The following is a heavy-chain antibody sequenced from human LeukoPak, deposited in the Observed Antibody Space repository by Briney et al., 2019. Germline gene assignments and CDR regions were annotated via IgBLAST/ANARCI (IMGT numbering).Heavy chain of an antibody. Sequence: PGGSLRLSCAASGFSFSSSGINWVRQAQGKGLEWVSSIGSTGTDRYYADSVKGWFTISRDHAKNSLYLQMDSLRAEDTAVYYCATETIGRHYDYWGQGTLLTVSS. CDR3: ATETIGRHYDY. J-gene: IGHJ4*02. CDR2: IGSTGTDR. D-gene: IGHD1-14*01. CDR1: GFSFSSSG. V-gene: IGHV3-21*01.